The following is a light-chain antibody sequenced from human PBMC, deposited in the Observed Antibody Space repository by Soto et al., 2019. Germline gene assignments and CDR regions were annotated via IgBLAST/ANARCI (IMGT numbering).Light chain of an antibody. V-gene: IGKV3-11*01. CDR3: HQRTKWPLT. Sequence: EIVLTQSPATLSLSPGERASLSCRASQSISVYLAWYQQKPGQAPRLLIYDASNRATGIPARFSGSGSGTDFTLTISSLEPEEFAVYYCHQRTKWPLTFGGGTKVDIK. CDR1: QSISVY. J-gene: IGKJ4*01. CDR2: DAS.